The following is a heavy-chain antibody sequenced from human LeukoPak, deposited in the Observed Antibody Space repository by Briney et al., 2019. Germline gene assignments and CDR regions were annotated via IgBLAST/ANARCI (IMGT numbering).Heavy chain of an antibody. CDR2: IHYTGST. D-gene: IGHD3-22*01. Sequence: SETLSLTCTVSGASINRDYWSWLRQTPRKGLEWIGYIHYTGSTNYNPSLKSRVTISLDASKNQFSLKLSSVTAADTAVYYCARESNYHDSLGYNWFDPWGQGTLVTVSS. CDR3: ARESNYHDSLGYNWFDP. CDR1: GASINRDY. J-gene: IGHJ5*02. V-gene: IGHV4-59*01.